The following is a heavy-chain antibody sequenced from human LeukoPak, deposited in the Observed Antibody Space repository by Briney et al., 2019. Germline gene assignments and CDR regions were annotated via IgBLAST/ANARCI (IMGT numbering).Heavy chain of an antibody. CDR1: GRSIGSVY. CDR2: VHYTGGA. CDR3: AKYGHVYNLGSFDI. Sequence: SETLSLTCTLSGRSIGSVYWSWIRQPPGRGLEWIGFVHYTGGANYNPSLESRVTISLDTSKNQFSLRLRSVTAADTALYYCAKYGHVYNLGSFDIWGQGTMVSVSS. J-gene: IGHJ3*02. D-gene: IGHD5-24*01. V-gene: IGHV4-59*01.